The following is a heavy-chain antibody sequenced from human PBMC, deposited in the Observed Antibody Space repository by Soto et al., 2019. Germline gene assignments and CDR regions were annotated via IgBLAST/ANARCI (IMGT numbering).Heavy chain of an antibody. D-gene: IGHD3-16*01. V-gene: IGHV1-8*01. CDR1: GYTFTSYD. J-gene: IGHJ6*02. CDR2: MNPNSGNT. CDR3: ASGGVRGMDV. Sequence: QVQLVQSGAEVKKPGASVKVSCKASGYTFTSYDINWVRQATGQGLEWMGWMNPNSGNTGYAQKCXXRVTRTRNTAIRTAYTELSSLSCEDTAVHYRASGGVRGMDVCGQGRAVTVSS.